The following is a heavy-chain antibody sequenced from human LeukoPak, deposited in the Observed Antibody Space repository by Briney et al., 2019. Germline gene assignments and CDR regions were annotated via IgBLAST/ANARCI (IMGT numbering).Heavy chain of an antibody. V-gene: IGHV3-23*01. J-gene: IGHJ5*02. Sequence: GGSLRLSCEASGFTFGNYAMNCVRQAPGKGLEWVSTISGTGSSTYYADSAKGRFTISRDNSKDTLFLQLNSLTAADTAMYFCAKASVAIPQYCNSWGQGTLVTVSS. D-gene: IGHD2-2*02. CDR2: ISGTGSST. CDR3: AKASVAIPQYCNS. CDR1: GFTFGNYA.